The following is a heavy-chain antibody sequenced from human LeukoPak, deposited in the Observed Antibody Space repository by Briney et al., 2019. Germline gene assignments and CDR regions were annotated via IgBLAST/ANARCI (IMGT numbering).Heavy chain of an antibody. V-gene: IGHV3-7*01. J-gene: IGHJ4*02. D-gene: IGHD5-12*01. CDR2: IKYDGNEK. CDR1: GFSFSVSW. Sequence: QPGGSLRLSCAASGFSFSVSWMSWVRQAPGKGLEWVANIKYDGNEKYYVDSVKGRFTISRDNAKNSLYLQMNSLRAEDTAVYYCARDPFFKPGVGGYDINDWGQGTLVTVSS. CDR3: ARDPFFKPGVGGYDIND.